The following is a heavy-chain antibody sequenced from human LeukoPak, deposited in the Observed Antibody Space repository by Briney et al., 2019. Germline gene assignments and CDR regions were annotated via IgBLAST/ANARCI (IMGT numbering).Heavy chain of an antibody. CDR2: ISHNERDN. Sequence: PGGSLRLSCAASGFTFSSYAMSWVRQAPGKGPEWVASISHNERDNFYADSVKGRFTISRDNSKSTPYLRMDSLRVEDTAVFYCARGGLSGDYLTDAFDIWGQGTMVTVSS. J-gene: IGHJ3*02. CDR1: GFTFSSYA. CDR3: ARGGLSGDYLTDAFDI. V-gene: IGHV3-30*03. D-gene: IGHD4-17*01.